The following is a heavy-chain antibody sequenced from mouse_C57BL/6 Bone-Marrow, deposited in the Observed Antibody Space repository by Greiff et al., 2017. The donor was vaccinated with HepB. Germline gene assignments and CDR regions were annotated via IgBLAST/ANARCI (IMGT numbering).Heavy chain of an antibody. CDR1: GYTFTSYW. CDR2: IDPSDSYT. CDR3: ASANYYGRETGFAY. J-gene: IGHJ3*01. Sequence: QVQLQQPGAELVKPGASVKLSCKASGYTFTSYWMQWVKQRPGQGLEWIGEIDPSDSYTNYNQKFKGKATLTVDTSSSTAYMQLSSLTSEDSAVYYCASANYYGRETGFAYWGQGTLVTVSA. V-gene: IGHV1-50*01. D-gene: IGHD1-1*01.